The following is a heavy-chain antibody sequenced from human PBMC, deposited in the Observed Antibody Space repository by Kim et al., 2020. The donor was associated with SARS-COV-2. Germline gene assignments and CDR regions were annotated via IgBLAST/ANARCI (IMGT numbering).Heavy chain of an antibody. D-gene: IGHD2-15*01. V-gene: IGHV4-39*01. CDR1: GGSIRSSDFY. Sequence: SETLSLTCTLSGGSIRSSDFYWGWIRQTPGKGLEWIGRIYYSGSTYFNPALKSRINISIDTSMNRFALKLSSAVTTDTAVYYCVRFNFDSLEADLWGPGT. CDR2: IYYSGST. CDR3: VRFNFDSLEADL. J-gene: IGHJ5*02.